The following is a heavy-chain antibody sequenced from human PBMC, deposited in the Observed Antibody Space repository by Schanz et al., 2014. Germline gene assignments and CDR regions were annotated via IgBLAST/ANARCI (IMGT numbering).Heavy chain of an antibody. CDR1: GFTFSNTW. CDR2: ISSSSSTI. CDR3: AKAPYADYGYFHY. D-gene: IGHD4-17*01. Sequence: EVQLVESGGGLVKPGGSLRLSCAASGFTFSNTWMSWVRQAPGKGLEWVSYISSSSSTIYYADSVKGRFTISRDNAKNSLYLQMNSLRDEDTAVYYCAKAPYADYGYFHYWGQGTLVPVSS. J-gene: IGHJ4*02. V-gene: IGHV3-48*02.